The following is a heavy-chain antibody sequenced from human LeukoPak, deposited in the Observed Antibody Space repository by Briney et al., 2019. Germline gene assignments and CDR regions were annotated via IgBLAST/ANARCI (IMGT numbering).Heavy chain of an antibody. V-gene: IGHV4-4*07. D-gene: IGHD5-18*01. CDR1: GFTFSSHW. Sequence: PGGSLRLSCGVSGFTFSSHWMSWVRQAPGKGLEWIGRIYTSGSTNYNPSLKSRVTMSVDTSENQFSLKLSSVTAADTAVYYCARGVIGYSYGWSYFDYWGQGTLVTVSS. CDR3: ARGVIGYSYGWSYFDY. J-gene: IGHJ4*02. CDR2: IYTSGST.